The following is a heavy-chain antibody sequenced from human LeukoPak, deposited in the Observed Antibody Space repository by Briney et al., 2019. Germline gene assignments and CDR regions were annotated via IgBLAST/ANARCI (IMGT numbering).Heavy chain of an antibody. CDR2: NKYDGSVT. Sequence: GGSLRLSCEASGFTLSGYWMHWVRQVPGKGLVWVARNKYDGSVTTYADSVKGLFTISRDNGKNTLYLHMNSLRAEDTAVYYCAKSDWFDAWGQGTLVTVSS. J-gene: IGHJ5*02. V-gene: IGHV3-74*01. CDR3: AKSDWFDA. CDR1: GFTLSGYW.